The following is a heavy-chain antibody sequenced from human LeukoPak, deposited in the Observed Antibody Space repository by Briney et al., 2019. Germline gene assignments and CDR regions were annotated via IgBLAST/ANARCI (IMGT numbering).Heavy chain of an antibody. Sequence: PSQTLSLTCTVSGGSISSGDYYWSWIRQPPGKGLEWIGYIYYSGSTNYNPSLKSRVTISVDTSKNQFSLKLSSVTAADTAVYYCARVVDYDSSGYFRYYFDYWGQGTLVTVSS. CDR2: IYYSGST. CDR3: ARVVDYDSSGYFRYYFDY. D-gene: IGHD3-22*01. J-gene: IGHJ4*02. V-gene: IGHV4-30-4*08. CDR1: GGSISSGDYY.